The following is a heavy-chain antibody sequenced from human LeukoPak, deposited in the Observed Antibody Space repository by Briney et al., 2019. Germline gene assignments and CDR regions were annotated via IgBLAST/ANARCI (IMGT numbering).Heavy chain of an antibody. V-gene: IGHV5-51*01. J-gene: IGHJ5*02. D-gene: IGHD3-22*01. CDR3: ARLGDSGGYSSPTNWLDP. CDR2: IYPGDSDT. CDR1: GYSFTRYW. Sequence: GESLKISCKGSGYSFTRYWIDWVRQMPGKGLQWMGIIYPGDSDTRYSPSFQGQVTISADKSISTAYLQWSSLKASDTAMYYCARLGDSGGYSSPTNWLDPWGQGTLVTVSS.